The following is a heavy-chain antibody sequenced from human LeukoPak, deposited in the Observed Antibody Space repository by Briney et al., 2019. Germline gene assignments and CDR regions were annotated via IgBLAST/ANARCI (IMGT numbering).Heavy chain of an antibody. CDR2: ISGSGGST. D-gene: IGHD2-15*01. CDR1: GFTFSSYA. CDR3: ASVVVAARGFDY. Sequence: TGRSLRLSCAASGFTFSSYAMSWVRQAPGKGLEWVSAISGSGGSTYYADSVKGRSTISRDNSKNTLYLQMNSLRAEDTAVYYCASVVVAARGFDYWGQGTLVTVSS. V-gene: IGHV3-23*01. J-gene: IGHJ4*02.